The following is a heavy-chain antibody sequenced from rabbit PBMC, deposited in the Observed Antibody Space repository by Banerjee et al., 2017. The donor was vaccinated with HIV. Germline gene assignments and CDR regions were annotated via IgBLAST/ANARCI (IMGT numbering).Heavy chain of an antibody. Sequence: QEQLEESGGDLVKPEGSLTLTCTASGFSFSSSYWICWVRQAPGKGLEWIACIETGSSGSTYYASWAKGRFTISKTSSTTVTLQMTSLTAADTATYFCARGGGDVPSYAFTTSNLWGPGTLVTVS. D-gene: IGHD6-1*01. CDR3: ARGGGDVPSYAFTTSNL. CDR2: IETGSSGST. V-gene: IGHV1S45*01. J-gene: IGHJ4*01. CDR1: GFSFSSSYW.